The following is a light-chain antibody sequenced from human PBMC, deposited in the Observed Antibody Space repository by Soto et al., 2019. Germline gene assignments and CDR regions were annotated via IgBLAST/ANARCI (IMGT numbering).Light chain of an antibody. CDR2: GTS. CDR3: QQFHDWPRT. Sequence: EIVRTQSPATLSVSPGETATLSCRASQSVRSALAWYQQKPGQAPRLLIYGTSNRTNGVPGRFSGGGSETEFTLTISSLQSEDFAVYYCQQFHDWPRTFGQGTKVDIK. CDR1: QSVRSA. V-gene: IGKV3-15*01. J-gene: IGKJ1*01.